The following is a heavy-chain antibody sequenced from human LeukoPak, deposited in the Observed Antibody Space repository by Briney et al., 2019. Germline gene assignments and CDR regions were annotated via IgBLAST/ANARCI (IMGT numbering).Heavy chain of an antibody. D-gene: IGHD2-21*02. CDR2: IYYSGST. CDR1: GGSISSYY. V-gene: IGHV4-59*12. Sequence: SETLSLTCTVSGGSISSYYWSWIRQPPGKGLEWIGYIYYSGSTNYNPSLKSRVTISVDTSKNQFSLKLSSVTAADTAVYYCARGRGDPHAFDIWGQGTMVTVSS. CDR3: ARGRGDPHAFDI. J-gene: IGHJ3*02.